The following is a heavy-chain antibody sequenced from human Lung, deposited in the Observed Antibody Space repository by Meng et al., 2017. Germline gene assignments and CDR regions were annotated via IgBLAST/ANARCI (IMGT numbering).Heavy chain of an antibody. Sequence: VQRRQWGAGLLKPSETLSLTCVVSGGSFSDYYWSWIRQPPGKGLEWIGEINHSGSTNYNPSLESRATISVDTSQNNLSLKLSSVTAADSAVYYCARGPTTMAHDFDYWGQGTLVTVFS. CDR1: GGSFSDYY. J-gene: IGHJ4*02. V-gene: IGHV4-34*01. D-gene: IGHD4-11*01. CDR2: INHSGST. CDR3: ARGPTTMAHDFDY.